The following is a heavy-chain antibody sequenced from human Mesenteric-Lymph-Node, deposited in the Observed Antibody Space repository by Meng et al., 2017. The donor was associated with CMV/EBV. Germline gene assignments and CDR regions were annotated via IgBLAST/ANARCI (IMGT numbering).Heavy chain of an antibody. CDR3: ARYPLVVTPDASPYAFDI. V-gene: IGHV4-61*08. Sequence: SDTLSLTCTVSGGSISSGGYYWSWIRQPPGKGLEWIGYIYDTVGTNYNSGSTYYNPSLKSRVTISVDTSKNQFSLRLSSVTAADTAVYYCARYPLVVTPDASPYAFDIWGQGTMVTVSS. CDR2: IYDTVGTNYNSGST. J-gene: IGHJ3*02. D-gene: IGHD2-15*01. CDR1: GGSISSGGYY.